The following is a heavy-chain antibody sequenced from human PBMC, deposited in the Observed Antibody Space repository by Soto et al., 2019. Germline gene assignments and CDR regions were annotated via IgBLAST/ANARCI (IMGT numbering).Heavy chain of an antibody. CDR1: GFTFINYA. V-gene: IGHV3-30-3*01. J-gene: IGHJ4*02. CDR2: ISYDGSNK. CDR3: SGAESPDTAYFSLY. D-gene: IGHD1-26*01. Sequence: GGSLRLSCAASGFTFINYAMHWVRQAPGKGLEWVAVISYDGSNKYYADSVKGRFTISRDTSNGIAYLQMNSLNIEDSAVYYCSGAESPDTAYFSLYWGQGTPVTVSS.